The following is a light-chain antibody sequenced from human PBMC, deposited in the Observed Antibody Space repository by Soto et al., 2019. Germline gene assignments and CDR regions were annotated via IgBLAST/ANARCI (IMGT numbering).Light chain of an antibody. CDR3: VLYMVSDIVV. J-gene: IGLJ2*01. CDR2: EVI. V-gene: IGLV2-8*01. Sequence: QSALTQPPSASGSPGQSVTISCTGTSSDVGGYTYVSWYQQHPAKAPKLIIYEVIKRPSGVPDRFSGSILGNKAALTITGAQADDESDYYCVLYMVSDIVVFGGGTKLTVL. CDR1: SSDVGGYTY.